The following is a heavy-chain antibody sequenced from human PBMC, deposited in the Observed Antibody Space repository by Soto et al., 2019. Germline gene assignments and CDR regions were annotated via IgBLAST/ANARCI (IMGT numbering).Heavy chain of an antibody. CDR2: IIPIFGTA. CDR3: ARGASYYYDSSGQENYFDY. CDR1: GGTFSSYA. Sequence: WASVKVSCKASGGTFSSYAISWVRQAPGQGLEWMGGIIPIFGTANYAQKFQGRVTITADKSTSTAYMELSSLRSEDTAVYYCARGASYYYDSSGQENYFDYWGQGTLVTVSS. D-gene: IGHD3-22*01. V-gene: IGHV1-69*06. J-gene: IGHJ4*02.